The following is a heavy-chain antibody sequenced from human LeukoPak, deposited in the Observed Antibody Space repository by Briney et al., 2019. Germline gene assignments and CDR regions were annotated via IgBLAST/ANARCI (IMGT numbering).Heavy chain of an antibody. V-gene: IGHV3-23*01. CDR3: ASRGRYYFDY. Sequence: GGSLRLSCAASGFTSSSYAICWVLQPPGKGLVGLSSISGSGGSTYYADSVNGRFTISRDNSKNTLYLQINSLRADDTALYYCASRGRYYFDYCGQGTLVTVSS. CDR1: GFTSSSYA. J-gene: IGHJ4*02. CDR2: ISGSGGST. D-gene: IGHD1-14*01.